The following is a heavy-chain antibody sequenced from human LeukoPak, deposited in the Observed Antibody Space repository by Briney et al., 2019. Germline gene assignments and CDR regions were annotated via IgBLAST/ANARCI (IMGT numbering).Heavy chain of an antibody. J-gene: IGHJ3*02. V-gene: IGHV4-59*01. D-gene: IGHD1-26*01. CDR3: ARGGAGGAFDI. CDR1: GGSIISYY. CDR2: IYYSGST. Sequence: SETLSLTCTVSGGSIISYYWSWIRQPPGKGLEWIGYIYYSGSTNYNPSLKSRVTISVDTSKNQFSLKLSSVTAADTAVYYCARGGAGGAFDIWGQGTMVTVSS.